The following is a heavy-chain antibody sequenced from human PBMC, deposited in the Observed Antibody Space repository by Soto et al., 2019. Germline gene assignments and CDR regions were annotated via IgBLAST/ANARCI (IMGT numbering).Heavy chain of an antibody. CDR3: ANWVEGNIVYFDY. Sequence: RLSCAASGFTFSNYAMTWARQAPGKGLEWVSSISGNGDRTYYADSVKGRFTISRDNFKSTLYLQMNSLSADDSDVYYCANWVEGNIVYFDYWGLGVXVTFSS. CDR1: GFTFSNYA. J-gene: IGHJ4*02. V-gene: IGHV3-23*01. D-gene: IGHD3-16*02. CDR2: ISGNGDRT.